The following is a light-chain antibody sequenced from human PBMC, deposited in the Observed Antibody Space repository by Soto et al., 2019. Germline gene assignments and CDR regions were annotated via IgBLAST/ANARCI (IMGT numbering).Light chain of an antibody. J-gene: IGKJ1*01. Sequence: EIVLTQSPGTLSLSPGERATLSCRASQSVSSNFLAWYQQKPGQAPRLLIYGASSRATGIPDRFSGSGSGTDFTLTITRLPPEDFALYYCHQYSCSPCTFGQATQVQIK. V-gene: IGKV3-20*01. CDR3: HQYSCSPCT. CDR2: GAS. CDR1: QSVSSNF.